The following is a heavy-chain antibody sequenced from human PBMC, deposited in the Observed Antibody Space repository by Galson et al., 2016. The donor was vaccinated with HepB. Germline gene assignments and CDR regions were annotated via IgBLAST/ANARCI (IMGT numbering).Heavy chain of an antibody. CDR1: GGSISSSH. CDR2: VYNSGST. Sequence: SETLSLTCVVSGGSISSSHWSWLRQPPGKGLEWIGNVYNSGSTNYDPSLKSRVTTSVDTSRGQFSLKLTSVTAADTAVYFCARVSYYDSRGYYFDYWGQGTQVTVSS. J-gene: IGHJ4*02. V-gene: IGHV4-59*01. CDR3: ARVSYYDSRGYYFDY. D-gene: IGHD3-22*01.